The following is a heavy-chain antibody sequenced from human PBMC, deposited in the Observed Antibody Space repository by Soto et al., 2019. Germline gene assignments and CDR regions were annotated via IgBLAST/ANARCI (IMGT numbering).Heavy chain of an antibody. D-gene: IGHD3-22*01. J-gene: IGHJ4*02. CDR2: ISGSGGST. V-gene: IGHV3-23*01. CDR3: AKFASDGKRSGTMIVVAAYYFDY. Sequence: GGSLRLSCAASGFTFSSYAMSWVRQAPGKGLEWVSAISGSGGSTYYADSVKGRFTISRDNSKNTLYLQMNSLRAEDTAVYYCAKFASDGKRSGTMIVVAAYYFDYWGQGTLVTVSS. CDR1: GFTFSSYA.